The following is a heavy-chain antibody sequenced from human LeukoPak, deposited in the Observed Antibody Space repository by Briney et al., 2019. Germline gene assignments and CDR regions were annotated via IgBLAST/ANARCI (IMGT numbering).Heavy chain of an antibody. CDR3: AREGYWSSTSCDWFDP. CDR2: IIPIFGTA. D-gene: IGHD2-2*01. CDR1: GGTFSSYA. Sequence: ASVKVSCKASGGTFSSYAISWVRQAPGQGLEWMGGIIPIFGTANYAQKFQGRVTITADESTSTAYMELSSLRSEDTAVYYCAREGYWSSTSCDWFDPCGQGTLVTVSS. V-gene: IGHV1-69*13. J-gene: IGHJ5*02.